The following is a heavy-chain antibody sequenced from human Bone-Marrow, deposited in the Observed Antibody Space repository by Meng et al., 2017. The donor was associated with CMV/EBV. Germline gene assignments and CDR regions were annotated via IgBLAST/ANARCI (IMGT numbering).Heavy chain of an antibody. V-gene: IGHV4-34*01. Sequence: VHFQQSGSGRLTPPGTLSPTCAFYGGSFSGYSWSWTRQPPGKGLECIGEINHSGSTNYTPSLKSRVTISVDTSKNQFSLKLSSVTAADTAVYYCARGVDYYDSSGYYYWGQGTLVTVSS. CDR2: INHSGST. J-gene: IGHJ4*02. D-gene: IGHD3-22*01. CDR1: GGSFSGYS. CDR3: ARGVDYYDSSGYYY.